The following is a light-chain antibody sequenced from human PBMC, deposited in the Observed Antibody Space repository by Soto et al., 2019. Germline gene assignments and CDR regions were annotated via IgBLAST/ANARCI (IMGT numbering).Light chain of an antibody. J-gene: IGLJ1*01. V-gene: IGLV2-14*03. Sequence: QSALTQPASVSGSPGQSITISCTGTSSDVGDHNFVSWYQQHPGKAPTLMIYDVSNRPSGVSDRFSGSKSGNTASLTISGLQAEDEADYYCSSYTRITTFYVFGSGNKLTVL. CDR2: DVS. CDR1: SSDVGDHNF. CDR3: SSYTRITTFYV.